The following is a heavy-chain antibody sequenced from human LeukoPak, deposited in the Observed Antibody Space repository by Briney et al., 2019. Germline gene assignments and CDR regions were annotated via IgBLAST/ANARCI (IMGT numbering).Heavy chain of an antibody. Sequence: PSETLSLTCTVSGASFNSDDQYWDWIRQSPGKGLEWIGSIHPSGMLYNKPAPESRVTMSRDPSKNQFSLNLNSVTASDTAVYFCSRGLDSRKLGYWGQGILVTVSS. CDR3: SRGLDSRKLGY. V-gene: IGHV4-31*03. D-gene: IGHD3-22*01. CDR1: GASFNSDDQY. CDR2: IHPSGML. J-gene: IGHJ4*02.